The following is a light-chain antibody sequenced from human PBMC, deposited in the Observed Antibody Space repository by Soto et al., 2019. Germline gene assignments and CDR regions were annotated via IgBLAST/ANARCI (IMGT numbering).Light chain of an antibody. CDR1: SSDVGGYNF. V-gene: IGLV2-14*01. CDR3: SSYTSSNTYV. J-gene: IGLJ1*01. CDR2: DVS. Sequence: QSALTQPASVSGSPGQSITISCTGTSSDVGGYNFVSWFQQHPGEAPKLMIYDVSNRPSGVSNHFSGSKSGNTASLTISGLQAEDEADYYCSSYTSSNTYVFGTGTKV.